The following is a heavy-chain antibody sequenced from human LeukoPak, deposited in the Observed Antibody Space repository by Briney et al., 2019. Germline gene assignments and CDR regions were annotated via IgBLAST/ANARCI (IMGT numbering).Heavy chain of an antibody. V-gene: IGHV3-49*04. J-gene: IGHJ4*02. CDR2: IRSRTYGGTT. CDR1: GFTFGDYA. CDR3: TRPYYDFWSGYKY. D-gene: IGHD3-3*01. Sequence: GGSLRLSCTASGFTFGDYAMSWVRQAPGKGLEWVGFIRSRTYGGTTEYAASVKGRFTVSRDDSKNIAYLQMNSLKTEDTAVYYCTRPYYDFWSGYKYWGQGTLVTVSS.